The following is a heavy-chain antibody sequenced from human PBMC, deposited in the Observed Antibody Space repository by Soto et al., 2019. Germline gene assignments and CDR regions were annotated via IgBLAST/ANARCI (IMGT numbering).Heavy chain of an antibody. CDR2: IHSIRSII. J-gene: IGHJ4*02. CDR1: GFTFSSHA. D-gene: IGHD3-16*01. V-gene: IGHV3-48*02. Sequence: EVQLVESGGGLVQPGGSLRLSCAVSGFTFSSHAMNWVRQAPGKGLEWVAYIHSIRSIINYADSVKGRFTISSDNAKNSLYLQMDSLRDVDTAVYYCAREARNADYDYWGQGTLVTVSS. CDR3: AREARNADYDY.